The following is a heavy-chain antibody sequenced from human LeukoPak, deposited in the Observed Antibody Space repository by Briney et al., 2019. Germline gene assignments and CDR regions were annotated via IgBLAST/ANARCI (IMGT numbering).Heavy chain of an antibody. V-gene: IGHV1-18*01. CDR1: GYTFTNYA. D-gene: IGHD6-13*01. CDR2: IHIYRGNT. Sequence: ASVKVSCKASGYTFTNYAVNWVRQAPGQGLEWMGWIHIYRGNTNYAQKFQGRVTMTTDTSTSTVYMEVRGLRSDDTAMYYCARDVGITVADSFDPWGQGTLVTVSS. J-gene: IGHJ5*02. CDR3: ARDVGITVADSFDP.